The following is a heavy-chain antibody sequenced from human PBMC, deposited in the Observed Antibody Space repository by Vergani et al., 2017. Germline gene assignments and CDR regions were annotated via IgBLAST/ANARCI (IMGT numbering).Heavy chain of an antibody. CDR1: GFTFSSYS. Sequence: VQLVESGGGVVQPGRSLRLSCAASGFTFSSYSMNWVRQAPGKGLEWVSSISSSSSYIYYADSVKGRFTISRDNSKNALYLQMNSLRAEDTAVYYCARVFYYGSGDQYYYFDYWGQGTLVTVSS. D-gene: IGHD3-10*01. J-gene: IGHJ4*02. CDR3: ARVFYYGSGDQYYYFDY. V-gene: IGHV3-21*01. CDR2: ISSSSSYI.